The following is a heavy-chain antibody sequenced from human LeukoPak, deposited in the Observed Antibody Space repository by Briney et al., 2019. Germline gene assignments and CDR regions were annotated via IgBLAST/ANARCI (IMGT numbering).Heavy chain of an antibody. D-gene: IGHD6-19*01. Sequence: GASVKVSCKASGYTFTDYYIHWGRQAPGQGLEWMGWINPNSGGTNYAQIFRGRVTMTRDTSISTAYMELSRLTSDDTAVDYCGEVGGALAGFYYYGMDVWGQGTTVTVSS. V-gene: IGHV1-2*02. CDR1: GYTFTDYY. CDR2: INPNSGGT. J-gene: IGHJ6*02. CDR3: GEVGGALAGFYYYGMDV.